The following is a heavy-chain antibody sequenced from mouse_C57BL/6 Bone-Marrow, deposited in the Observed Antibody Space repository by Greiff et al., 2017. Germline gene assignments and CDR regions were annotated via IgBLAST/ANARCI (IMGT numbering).Heavy chain of an antibody. D-gene: IGHD6-1*01. J-gene: IGHJ2*01. V-gene: IGHV1-82*01. Sequence: VKLMESGPELVKPGASVKISCKASGYAFSSSWMNWVKQRSGQGLEWIGWFYPGDGDTNYNGKSKGKATLTADKSSSTAYMQLSSLTSEDSAVYFYARGCHEDYWGQGTTLTVSS. CDR1: GYAFSSSW. CDR2: FYPGDGDT. CDR3: ARGCHEDY.